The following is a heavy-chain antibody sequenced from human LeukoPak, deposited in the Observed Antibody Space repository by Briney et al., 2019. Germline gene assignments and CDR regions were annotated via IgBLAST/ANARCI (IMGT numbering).Heavy chain of an antibody. J-gene: IGHJ4*02. D-gene: IGHD4-17*01. Sequence: GGSLRLSCAASGFTFRTYAMTWVRQAPGKGLEWDSRISGSGGVINYAASVDGRFTISRDNSKNTLYLRMNSLRVDDTAVYYCATSKVTTSPPEDWGQGTLVTVSS. CDR2: ISGSGGVI. CDR1: GFTFRTYA. V-gene: IGHV3-23*01. CDR3: ATSKVTTSPPED.